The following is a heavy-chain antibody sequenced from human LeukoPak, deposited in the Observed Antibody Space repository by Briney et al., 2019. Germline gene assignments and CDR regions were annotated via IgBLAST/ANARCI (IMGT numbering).Heavy chain of an antibody. CDR1: GGSISSSSYY. D-gene: IGHD4-17*01. Sequence: SETLSLTCTVSGGSISSSSYYWSWIRQPPGKGLEWIGDIYYSGSTNYNPSLKSRVTISVDTSKNQFSLKLSSVTAADTAVYYCARSPDYGDYFDYWGQGTLVTVSS. J-gene: IGHJ4*02. CDR2: IYYSGST. CDR3: ARSPDYGDYFDY. V-gene: IGHV4-61*01.